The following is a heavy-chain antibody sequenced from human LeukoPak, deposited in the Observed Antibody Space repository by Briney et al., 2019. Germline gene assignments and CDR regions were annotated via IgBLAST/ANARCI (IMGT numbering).Heavy chain of an antibody. CDR2: IYHSGST. D-gene: IGHD2-2*01. V-gene: IGHV4-4*02. CDR3: AREYCSSTSCYFGDWFDP. J-gene: IGHJ5*02. CDR1: GGSISSSNW. Sequence: PSGTLSLTCAVSGGSISSSNWWSWVRQPPGKGLERIGEIYHSGSTNYNPSLKSRVTISVDKSKNLFSLKLSSVTAADTAVYYCAREYCSSTSCYFGDWFDPWGQGTLVTVSS.